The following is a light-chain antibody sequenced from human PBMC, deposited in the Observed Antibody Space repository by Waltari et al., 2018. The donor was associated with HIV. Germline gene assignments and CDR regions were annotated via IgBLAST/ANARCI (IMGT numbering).Light chain of an antibody. CDR1: TPNPGRNT. Sequence: QSVLTQPPSSSGTPEQSVPISCSGTTPNPGRNTVIWFQQIPGTAPKVLIYGKNQRPSGVPERFSGSKSGTSASLAISGLQSEDEADYYCASWDDSLNGPVFGGGTKLTVV. J-gene: IGLJ2*01. V-gene: IGLV1-44*01. CDR3: ASWDDSLNGPV. CDR2: GKN.